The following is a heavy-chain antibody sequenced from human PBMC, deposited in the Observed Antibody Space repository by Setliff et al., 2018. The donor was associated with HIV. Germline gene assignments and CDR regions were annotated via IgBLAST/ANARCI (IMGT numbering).Heavy chain of an antibody. J-gene: IGHJ4*02. D-gene: IGHD3-10*01. CDR3: AREVLRGAIDN. CDR1: GFTFWSHS. V-gene: IGHV3-48*01. Sequence: GGSLRLSCAASGFTFWSHSMLWVRQAPGKGLQWVAYISRGGDSIFYEDSVKGRFTISRDNARNSLYLQMNSLTVEDTGVYYCAREVLRGAIDNWGQGTLVTVSS. CDR2: ISRGGDSI.